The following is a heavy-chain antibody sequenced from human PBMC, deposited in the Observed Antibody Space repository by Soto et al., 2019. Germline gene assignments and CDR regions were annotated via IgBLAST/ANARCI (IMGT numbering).Heavy chain of an antibody. CDR2: ISTYSGNT. Sequence: ASVKVSCKTSGYTFSSYSINWVRQAPGQGLEWMAWISTYSGNTHYAERVQGRVTVTLDKSARTAFMEMRGLTADDTAVYFCARDNGYYDLWGQGTLVTVSS. J-gene: IGHJ4*02. CDR3: ARDNGYYDL. CDR1: GYTFSSYS. V-gene: IGHV1-18*04.